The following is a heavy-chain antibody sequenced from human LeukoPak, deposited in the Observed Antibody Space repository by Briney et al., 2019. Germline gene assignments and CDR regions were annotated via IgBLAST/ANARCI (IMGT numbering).Heavy chain of an antibody. Sequence: GGSLRLSCAASGFTFSSYGMHWVRQAPGKGLEWVAFIRYDGSNKYYADSVKGRFTISRDNSKNTLYLQMNSLRAEDTAVYYCAKDRRIYCSSTSYYTGDYWGQGTLVTVSS. CDR2: IRYDGSNK. D-gene: IGHD2-2*02. CDR3: AKDRRIYCSSTSYYTGDY. V-gene: IGHV3-30*02. J-gene: IGHJ4*02. CDR1: GFTFSSYG.